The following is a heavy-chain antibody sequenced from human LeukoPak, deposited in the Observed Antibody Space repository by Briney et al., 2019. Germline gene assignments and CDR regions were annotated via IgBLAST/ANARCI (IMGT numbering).Heavy chain of an antibody. CDR2: IIPIFGTA. CDR3: ARADWNFRWDFDY. J-gene: IGHJ4*02. Sequence: ASVKVSCKASGGTFSSYAISWVRQAPGQGLEWMGGIIPIFGTANYAQKFQGRVTITADKSTSTAYMELSSLRSEDTAVYYCARADWNFRWDFDYWGQGTLVTVSS. D-gene: IGHD1-7*01. V-gene: IGHV1-69*06. CDR1: GGTFSSYA.